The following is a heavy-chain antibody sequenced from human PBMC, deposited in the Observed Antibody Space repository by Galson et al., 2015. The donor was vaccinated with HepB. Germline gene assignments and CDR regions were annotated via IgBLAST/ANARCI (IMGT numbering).Heavy chain of an antibody. D-gene: IGHD2-21*01. Sequence: ETLSLTCTVSGVSVSSGVYPWAWIRQSPEKGLEWIGTVFYGGNIHYSASLKSRVTKSVDTSKNQISLKLSSVTAADTAVYYCARPTFQSAYFDLWGQGTLVTVSS. V-gene: IGHV4-39*01. CDR3: ARPTFQSAYFDL. CDR2: VFYGGNI. CDR1: GVSVSSGVYP. J-gene: IGHJ4*02.